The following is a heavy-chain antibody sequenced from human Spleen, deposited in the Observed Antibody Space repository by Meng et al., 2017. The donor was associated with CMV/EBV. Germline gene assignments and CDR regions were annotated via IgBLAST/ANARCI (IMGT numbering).Heavy chain of an antibody. CDR2: INPNSGGT. D-gene: IGHD2/OR15-2a*01. CDR3: ARLTPTYSSATFDY. Sequence: QGQLVQSGAEVKKAGASVKVSCKASGYTFSGYYMNWMRQAPGQGLEWMGWINPNSGGTNYAQKFQGRVTMTRDTSISTAYMELSSLRSDDTAIYYCARLTPTYSSATFDYWGPGTLVTVSS. J-gene: IGHJ4*02. CDR1: GYTFSGYY. V-gene: IGHV1-2*02.